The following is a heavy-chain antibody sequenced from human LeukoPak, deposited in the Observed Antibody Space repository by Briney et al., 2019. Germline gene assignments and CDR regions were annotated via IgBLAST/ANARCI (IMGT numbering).Heavy chain of an antibody. CDR2: IITIFGTA. Sequence: SVKVSCKASGGTFSSYAISWVRQAPGQGLEWMGGIITIFGTANYAQKFQGRVTITTDESTSTAYMELSSLKSEDTAVYYCARTHGDDRYFDYWGQGTLVTVSS. J-gene: IGHJ4*02. V-gene: IGHV1-69*05. CDR1: GGTFSSYA. D-gene: IGHD4-17*01. CDR3: ARTHGDDRYFDY.